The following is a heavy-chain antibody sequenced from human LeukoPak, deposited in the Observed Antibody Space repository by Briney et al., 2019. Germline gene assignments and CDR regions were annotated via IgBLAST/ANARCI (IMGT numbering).Heavy chain of an antibody. V-gene: IGHV3-64*01. CDR3: AKADYYYYMDV. CDR2: ISSNGGST. Sequence: GGSLRLSCAASGFTFSSYAMHWVRQAPGKGLEYVSAISSNGGSTYYANSVKGRFTISRDNSMNTLHLQMNSPRAEDTAVYYCAKADYYYYMDVWGKGTTVTVSS. J-gene: IGHJ6*03. CDR1: GFTFSSYA.